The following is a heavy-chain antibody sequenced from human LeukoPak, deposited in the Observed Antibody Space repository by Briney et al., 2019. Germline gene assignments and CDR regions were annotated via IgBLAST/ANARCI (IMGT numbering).Heavy chain of an antibody. CDR1: EYTFSVYH. V-gene: IGHV1-69*04. CDR3: AREDQARNWFDP. Sequence: SVKVSCKASEYTFSVYHIHWVRLAPGQGLEWMGRIIPILGIANYAQKFQGRVTITADKSTSTAYMEVSSLRFEDTAVYFCAREDQARNWFDPWGQGTLVTVSS. J-gene: IGHJ5*02. CDR2: IIPILGIA.